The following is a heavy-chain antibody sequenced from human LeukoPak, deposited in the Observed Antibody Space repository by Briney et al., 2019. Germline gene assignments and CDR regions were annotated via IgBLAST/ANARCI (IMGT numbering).Heavy chain of an antibody. D-gene: IGHD3-22*01. J-gene: IGHJ4*02. CDR3: AREMGSSGYDY. Sequence: KFQGRVTITGDTSASTAYMELSSLRSEDTAVYYCAREMGSSGYDYWGQGTLVTVSS. V-gene: IGHV1-3*01.